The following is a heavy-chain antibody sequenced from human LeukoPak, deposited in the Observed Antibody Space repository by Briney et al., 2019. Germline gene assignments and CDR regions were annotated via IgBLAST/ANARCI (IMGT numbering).Heavy chain of an antibody. CDR2: INHSVRT. J-gene: IGHJ4*02. CDR1: GDSFRDYY. Sequence: SETLSLTCAVYGDSFRDYYWIWLPQPPGKGLEWFGEINHSVRTNYNPSLKSRVTISVDTPKTQFSLKLSSVTAADTAVYYCARLNPGVRLLEWSRLDYWGQGTLVTVSS. CDR3: ARLNPGVRLLEWSRLDY. D-gene: IGHD3-3*01. V-gene: IGHV4-34*01.